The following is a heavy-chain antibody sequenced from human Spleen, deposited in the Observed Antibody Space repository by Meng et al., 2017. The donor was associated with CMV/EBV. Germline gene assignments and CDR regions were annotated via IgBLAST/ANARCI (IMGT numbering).Heavy chain of an antibody. CDR2: INPNSGGT. Sequence: ASVKVSCKASGYTFTGYYMHWVRQAPGQGLEWMGWINPNSGGTNYAQKLQGRVTMTTDTSTSTAYMELRSLRSDDTAVYYCARDPHGGTGAFDIWGQGTTVTVSS. CDR3: ARDPHGGTGAFDI. D-gene: IGHD2-15*01. CDR1: GYTFTGYY. V-gene: IGHV1-2*02. J-gene: IGHJ3*02.